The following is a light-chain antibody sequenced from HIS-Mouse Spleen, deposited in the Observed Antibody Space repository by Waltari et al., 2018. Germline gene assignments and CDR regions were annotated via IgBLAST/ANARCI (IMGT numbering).Light chain of an antibody. CDR2: KDS. V-gene: IGLV3-27*01. J-gene: IGLJ3*02. CDR1: VLAKKY. CDR3: YSAADNTLEV. Sequence: SYELTQPSSVSVSPGQTARITCPGDVLAKKYARWFQQKPGQAPVLVIYKDSERPSGIPERFSGSSSGTTVTLTISGAQVEDEADYYCYSAADNTLEVFGGGTKLTVL.